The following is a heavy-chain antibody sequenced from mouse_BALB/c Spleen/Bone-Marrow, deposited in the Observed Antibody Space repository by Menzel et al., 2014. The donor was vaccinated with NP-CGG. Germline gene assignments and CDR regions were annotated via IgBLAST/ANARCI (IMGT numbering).Heavy chain of an antibody. CDR1: GYSFSGYF. V-gene: IGHV1-37*01. CDR2: INPYNGES. Sequence: VQLKESGPDLVKPGASVKISCKASGYSFSGYFMNWVKQSHGKSLEWIGRINPYNGESFYNQKFKDKATLTVDKSSTTAHMDLLSLTSEDSAVYYCGRGGTVVTKGSTYWYFDLWGAGTTVTVSS. CDR3: GRGGTVVTKGSTYWYFDL. D-gene: IGHD1-1*01. J-gene: IGHJ1*01.